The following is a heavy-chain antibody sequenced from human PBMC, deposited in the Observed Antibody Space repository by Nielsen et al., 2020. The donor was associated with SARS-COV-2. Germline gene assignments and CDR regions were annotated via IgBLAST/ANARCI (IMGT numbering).Heavy chain of an antibody. Sequence: WGSLRLSCAASGFTFSSYAMHWVRQAPGKGLEWVAVISYDGSNKYYADSVKGRFTISRDNAKNSLYLQMNSLRAEDTALYYCAKDSSWYVDYWGQGTLVTVSS. CDR2: ISYDGSNK. V-gene: IGHV3-30-3*02. J-gene: IGHJ4*02. CDR3: AKDSSWYVDY. CDR1: GFTFSSYA. D-gene: IGHD6-13*01.